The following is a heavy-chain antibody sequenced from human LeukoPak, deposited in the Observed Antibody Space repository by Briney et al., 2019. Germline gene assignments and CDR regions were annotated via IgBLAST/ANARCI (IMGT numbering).Heavy chain of an antibody. Sequence: PGGSLRLSCAASGFTFSSYAMSWVRQAPGKGLEWVSAISGSGGSTYYADSVKGRFTISRDNAKNSLYLQMNSLRAEDTAVYYCARGIAVAEGYWGQGTLVTVSS. D-gene: IGHD6-19*01. J-gene: IGHJ4*02. CDR3: ARGIAVAEGY. CDR2: ISGSGGST. CDR1: GFTFSSYA. V-gene: IGHV3-23*01.